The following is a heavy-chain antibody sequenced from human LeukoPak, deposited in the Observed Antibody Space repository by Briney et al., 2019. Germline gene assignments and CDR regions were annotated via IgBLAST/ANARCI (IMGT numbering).Heavy chain of an antibody. D-gene: IGHD1-26*01. V-gene: IGHV4-39*07. CDR1: GGSIRSSDYY. CDR3: ARDIGIYPHVAFDI. J-gene: IGHJ3*02. Sequence: MASETLSLTCTVSGGSIRSSDYYWGWIRQPPGKGLEWVGNIYYSGSTYYNPSLESRVTISVDTSMTQFSLRLTSVTAADTAVYFCARDIGIYPHVAFDIWGQGTLVTVSS. CDR2: IYYSGST.